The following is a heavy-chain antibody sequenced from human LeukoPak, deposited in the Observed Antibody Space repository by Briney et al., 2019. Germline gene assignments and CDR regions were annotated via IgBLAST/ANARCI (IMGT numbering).Heavy chain of an antibody. CDR2: ISYDGSNK. CDR1: GFTFSSYA. D-gene: IGHD3-22*01. V-gene: IGHV3-30*04. Sequence: PGRSLRLSCAASGFTFSSYAMHWVRQAPGKGLEWVAVISYDGSNKYYADSVKGRFTISRDNSKNTLYLQMNSLRAEDTAVYYCAKDVGYYDSSGYYWGQGTLVTVSS. CDR3: AKDVGYYDSSGYY. J-gene: IGHJ4*02.